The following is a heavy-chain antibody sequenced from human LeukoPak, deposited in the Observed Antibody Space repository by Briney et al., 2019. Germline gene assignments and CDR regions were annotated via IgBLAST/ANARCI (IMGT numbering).Heavy chain of an antibody. J-gene: IGHJ4*02. Sequence: SQTLSLTCTVSGGSISSGGYYWSWIRQPPGKGLGWIGYIYHSGSTYYNPSLKSRVTISVDRSKNQFSLKLSSVTAADTAVYYCARDYCSSTSCGGLMDYWGQGTLVTVSS. V-gene: IGHV4-30-2*01. CDR1: GGSISSGGYY. CDR3: ARDYCSSTSCGGLMDY. D-gene: IGHD2-2*01. CDR2: IYHSGST.